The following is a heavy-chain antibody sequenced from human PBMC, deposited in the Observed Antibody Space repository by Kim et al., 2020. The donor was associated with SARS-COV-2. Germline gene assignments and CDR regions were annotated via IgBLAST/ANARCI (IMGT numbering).Heavy chain of an antibody. CDR2: YTSGRT. D-gene: IGHD3-16*02. J-gene: IGHJ4*02. V-gene: IGHV4-4*07. CDR3: ASALGH. Sequence: YTSGRTNYTASLQSRVTMSVDMSKNQFSLKLSSVTAADTAVYYCASALGHWGQGTLVTVSS.